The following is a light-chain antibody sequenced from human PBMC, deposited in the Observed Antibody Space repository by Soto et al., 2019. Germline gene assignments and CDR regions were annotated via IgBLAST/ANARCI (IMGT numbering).Light chain of an antibody. CDR3: EDYSSSSGLT. CDR1: QSISSW. J-gene: IGKJ4*01. Sequence: DIQMTQSPSTLSASVGDRVTITCRASQSISSWLAWYQQKPGKAPKLLIFQASSLKSGVPPRFSGSGSATEYTLTISSPQPDDFATYYCEDYSSSSGLTFGGGTKVEIK. V-gene: IGKV1-5*03. CDR2: QAS.